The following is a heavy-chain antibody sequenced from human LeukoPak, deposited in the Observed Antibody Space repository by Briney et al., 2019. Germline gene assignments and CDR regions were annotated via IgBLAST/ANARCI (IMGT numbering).Heavy chain of an antibody. J-gene: IGHJ6*03. Sequence: SETLSLTCTVSGGSISSSSYYWGWIRQPPGKGLEWIGSIYYSGSTYYNPSLKSRVTISVDTSKNQFSLKLSSVTAADTAVYYCASFPLRNPPMDVWGKGTTVTISS. D-gene: IGHD1-14*01. CDR3: ASFPLRNPPMDV. V-gene: IGHV4-39*07. CDR1: GGSISSSSYY. CDR2: IYYSGST.